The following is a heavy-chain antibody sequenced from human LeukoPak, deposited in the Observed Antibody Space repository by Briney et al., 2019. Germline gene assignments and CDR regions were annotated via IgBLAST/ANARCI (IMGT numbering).Heavy chain of an antibody. CDR3: ARGQGGYSTVSDFDY. Sequence: SETLSLTCAVYGGSFSGYYWSWIRQPPGKGLEWIGEINHSGSTNYNPSLKSRVTISVDTSKNQFSLKLSSVTAADTAVYYCARGQGGYSTVSDFDYWGQETLVTVSS. V-gene: IGHV4-34*01. CDR1: GGSFSGYY. J-gene: IGHJ4*02. D-gene: IGHD5-18*01. CDR2: INHSGST.